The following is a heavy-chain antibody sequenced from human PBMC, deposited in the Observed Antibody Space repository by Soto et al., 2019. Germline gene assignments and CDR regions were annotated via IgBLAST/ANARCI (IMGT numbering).Heavy chain of an antibody. V-gene: IGHV3-21*01. Sequence: GALRLSCAASGFTFSTYSMNWVRQAPGKGLEWVSSISSSSSYIYYADSVKGRFTISRDNAKNSLYLQMNSLRAEDTAVYYCGGYDSSGYYWPYYYYGMDVWG. CDR2: ISSSSSYI. CDR1: GFTFSTYS. J-gene: IGHJ6*02. CDR3: GGYDSSGYYWPYYYYGMDV. D-gene: IGHD3-22*01.